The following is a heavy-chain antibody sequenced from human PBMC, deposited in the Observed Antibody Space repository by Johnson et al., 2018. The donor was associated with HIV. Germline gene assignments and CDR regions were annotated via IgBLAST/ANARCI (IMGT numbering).Heavy chain of an antibody. Sequence: QMLLVESGGGVVQPGRSPRLSCAASGFTFSSYAMHWVRQAPGKGLEWVAVISYDGSNKYYADSVKGRFTISRDNSKNTLYLQMNSLRAEDTAVYYCARWIQLWVAFDIWGQGTMVTVSS. V-gene: IGHV3-30*14. CDR3: ARWIQLWVAFDI. CDR2: ISYDGSNK. J-gene: IGHJ3*02. D-gene: IGHD5-18*01. CDR1: GFTFSSYA.